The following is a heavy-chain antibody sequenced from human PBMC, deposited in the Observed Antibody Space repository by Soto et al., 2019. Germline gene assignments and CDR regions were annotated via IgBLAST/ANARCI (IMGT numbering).Heavy chain of an antibody. D-gene: IGHD6-13*01. J-gene: IGHJ4*02. Sequence: GESLKISCQSSGYTFSNFWIGWVRPLPGKGLELMGIIYPGDHETRYSPSFHGEVTISADRSSNTAYLQWNSLEAADTAFYFCARSPRSSPYFDYWGQGALVTVS. V-gene: IGHV5-51*01. CDR3: ARSPRSSPYFDY. CDR1: GYTFSNFW. CDR2: IYPGDHET.